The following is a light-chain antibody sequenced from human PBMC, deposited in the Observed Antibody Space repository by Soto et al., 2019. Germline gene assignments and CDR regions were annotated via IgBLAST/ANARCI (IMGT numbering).Light chain of an antibody. J-gene: IGKJ1*01. CDR3: QQYGDSPWT. Sequence: EIVLTQSPGTLSLSPGERASHSCRASQSVISSYLAWYQQKPGQAPRLLIYGASSRATGIPDRFSGSGSGTDFTLTIIRLDPEDFAVDYCQQYGDSPWTFGQGTKVEIK. CDR2: GAS. CDR1: QSVISSY. V-gene: IGKV3-20*01.